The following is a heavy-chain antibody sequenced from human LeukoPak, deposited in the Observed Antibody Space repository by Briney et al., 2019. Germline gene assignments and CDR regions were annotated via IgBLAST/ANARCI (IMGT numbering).Heavy chain of an antibody. Sequence: GGSLRLSCAAPGFTFSSYAMSWVRQAPGKGLEWVSAISGSRGSTYYADSVKGRFTISRDNSKNTLYLQMNSLRAEDTAVYYCAKGMGEHLWSGALDYWGQGTLVTVSS. CDR3: AKGMGEHLWSGALDY. D-gene: IGHD3-10*01. J-gene: IGHJ4*02. CDR1: GFTFSSYA. V-gene: IGHV3-23*01. CDR2: ISGSRGST.